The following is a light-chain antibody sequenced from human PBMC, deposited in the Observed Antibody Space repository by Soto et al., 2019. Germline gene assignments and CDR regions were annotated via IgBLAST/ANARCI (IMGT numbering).Light chain of an antibody. Sequence: DIQMTQSPSTLSASVGDRVTITCRASQSIPSLLAWYQQKPGKATKLLIYKASSLESGVPSRFSGAGSVTEFTLTISSLQPDDFATYYCQHSGTFGQGTKVEIK. J-gene: IGKJ1*01. CDR3: QHSGT. V-gene: IGKV1-5*03. CDR2: KAS. CDR1: QSIPSL.